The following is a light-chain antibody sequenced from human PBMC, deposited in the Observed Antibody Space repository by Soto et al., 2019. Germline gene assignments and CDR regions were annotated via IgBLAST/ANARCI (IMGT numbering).Light chain of an antibody. CDR1: GSDVGGYDY. CDR2: DVT. V-gene: IGLV2-14*03. J-gene: IGLJ1*01. CDR3: CSYTSSGTYV. Sequence: QSVLTQPASVSGSPGQSITISCTGTGSDVGGYDYVSWYQQYPGKAPKLVIYDVTNRPSGVSNRFSGSKSGNTAALIIFGLQAEDEADYYCCSYTSSGTYVFGTGTRSPS.